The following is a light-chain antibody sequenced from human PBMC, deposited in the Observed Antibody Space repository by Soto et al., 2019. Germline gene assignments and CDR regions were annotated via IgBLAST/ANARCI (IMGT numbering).Light chain of an antibody. CDR1: QSISTY. CDR2: ATS. V-gene: IGKV1-39*01. CDR3: QQSYSTPPT. J-gene: IGKJ2*01. Sequence: DIQMTQSPSSLSASAGDRVTITCRASQSISTYLNWYQQKPGEAPKLLIYATSSLQSGVPSRFSGTASATDFTLTISSLQPEDFATYYCQQSYSTPPTFGQGTKLEIK.